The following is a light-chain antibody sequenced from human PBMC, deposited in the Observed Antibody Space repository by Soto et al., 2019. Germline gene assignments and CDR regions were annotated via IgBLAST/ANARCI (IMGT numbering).Light chain of an antibody. J-gene: IGKJ4*01. CDR3: QQYDNYPLT. Sequence: DIQMTQSPATLSASVGDRVTITCRASQSVRSWLAWYQQKPGTAPKLLIFDASRLESGVPSRFSGSASGTEFTLTISSLQPDDFATYSCQQYDNYPLTFGGGTKVDIK. V-gene: IGKV1-5*01. CDR1: QSVRSW. CDR2: DAS.